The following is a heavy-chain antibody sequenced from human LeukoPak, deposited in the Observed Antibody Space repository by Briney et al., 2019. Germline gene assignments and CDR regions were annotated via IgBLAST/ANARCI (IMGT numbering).Heavy chain of an antibody. CDR1: GGSISSSSYY. CDR3: ARRPYTSGWYYYFDY. Sequence: SETLSLTCTVSGGSISSSSYYWGWIRRPPGEGLEWIGSIYYSGSTYYNPSLKSRVTISVDTSKNQFSLRLSSVTAADTAVYYCARRPYTSGWYYYFDYWGQGTLVTVSS. D-gene: IGHD6-19*01. J-gene: IGHJ4*02. CDR2: IYYSGST. V-gene: IGHV4-39*01.